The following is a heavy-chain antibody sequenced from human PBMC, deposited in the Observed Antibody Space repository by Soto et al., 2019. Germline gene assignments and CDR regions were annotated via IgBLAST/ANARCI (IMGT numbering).Heavy chain of an antibody. CDR2: IYSGGTT. CDR1: GFTVISTY. CDR3: AMSYKYGSIGIAFDL. J-gene: IGHJ3*01. V-gene: IGHV3-66*01. Sequence: PGGSLRLSCAGSGFTVISTYMSWVRQAPGKGLEWVSIIYSGGTTYYAGSVKGRFTISRDNSRNTLFLQVNTLRAEDTAVYYCAMSYKYGSIGIAFDLWGQGTMVTVSS. D-gene: IGHD3-10*01.